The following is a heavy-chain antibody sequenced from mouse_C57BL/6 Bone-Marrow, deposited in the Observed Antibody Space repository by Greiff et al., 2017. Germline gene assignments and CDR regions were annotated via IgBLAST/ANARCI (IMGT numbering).Heavy chain of an antibody. V-gene: IGHV1-59*01. J-gene: IGHJ2*01. CDR3: ARGGGD. Sequence: QVQLQQPGAELVRPGTSVKLSCKASGYTFTSYWMHWVKQRPGQGLEWIGVIDPSDSYTKYNQKFKGKATLTVDTSSSTADMQLSSLTSEDSAVYYCARGGGDWCQGTTLTVSS. CDR2: IDPSDSYT. CDR1: GYTFTSYW.